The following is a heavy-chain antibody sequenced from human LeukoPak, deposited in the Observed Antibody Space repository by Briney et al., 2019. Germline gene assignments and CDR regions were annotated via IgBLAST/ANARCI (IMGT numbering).Heavy chain of an antibody. J-gene: IGHJ4*02. V-gene: IGHV3-53*01. CDR3: ARVGCHCGGDCYSCFDY. Sequence: PGGSLRLSCAASGFTVSSNYMSWVRQAPGKGLEWVSVIYSGGSTYYADSVKGRFTISRDNSKNTLYLQMNSLRAEDTAVYYCARVGCHCGGDCYSCFDYWGQGTLVTVSS. D-gene: IGHD2-21*01. CDR2: IYSGGST. CDR1: GFTVSSNY.